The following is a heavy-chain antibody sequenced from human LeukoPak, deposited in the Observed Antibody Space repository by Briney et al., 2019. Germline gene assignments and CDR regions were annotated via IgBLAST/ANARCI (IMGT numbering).Heavy chain of an antibody. CDR1: GFTFSSYA. V-gene: IGHV3-30-3*01. CDR3: ARRAVAGMNWYFDL. Sequence: GGSLRLSCAASGFTFSSYAMHWVRQAPGKGLEWVAVISYDGSNKYYADSVKGRFTISRDNSKNTLYLQMNSLRAEDTAVYYCARRAVAGMNWYFDLWGRGTLVTVSS. D-gene: IGHD6-19*01. CDR2: ISYDGSNK. J-gene: IGHJ2*01.